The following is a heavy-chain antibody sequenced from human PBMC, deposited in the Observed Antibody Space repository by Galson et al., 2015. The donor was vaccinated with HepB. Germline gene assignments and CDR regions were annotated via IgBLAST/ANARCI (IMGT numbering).Heavy chain of an antibody. CDR3: ARDTDNWFDP. CDR1: GFTFSSYA. Sequence: SLRLSCAASGFTFSSYAMHWIRQAPGKGLEWVAVISYDGSNKYYADSVKGRFTISRDNSKNTLYLQMNSLRAEDTAVYYCARDTDNWFDPWGQGTLVTVSS. CDR2: ISYDGSNK. J-gene: IGHJ5*02. V-gene: IGHV3-30*04.